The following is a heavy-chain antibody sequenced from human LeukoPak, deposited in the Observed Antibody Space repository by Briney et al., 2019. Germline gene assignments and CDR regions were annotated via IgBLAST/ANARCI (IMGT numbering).Heavy chain of an antibody. Sequence: PGGSLRLSCAASGFTFSHYAMSWVRQAPGKGLEWVSAISGSGGSTYYADSVKGRFTISRDNSKNTLYLQMNSLRAEDTAVYYCAKMYSSSWNAFDIWGQGTMVTVSS. D-gene: IGHD6-13*01. CDR1: GFTFSHYA. CDR2: ISGSGGST. J-gene: IGHJ3*02. CDR3: AKMYSSSWNAFDI. V-gene: IGHV3-23*01.